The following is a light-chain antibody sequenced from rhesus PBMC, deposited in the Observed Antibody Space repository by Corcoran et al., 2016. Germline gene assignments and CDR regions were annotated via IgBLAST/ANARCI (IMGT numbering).Light chain of an antibody. CDR1: QGISNN. CDR2: KAS. V-gene: IGKV1-25*01. CDR3: QHGCGILYS. J-gene: IGKJ2*01. Sequence: DIQMTQSPSSLSASVGDRVTITCRASQGISNNLAWYQQKPGKVPKLLSLKASTLPSGIPSRFSGSGAGTAFTLTISSLQPEYFATYYCQHGCGILYSFGQGTKVEIK.